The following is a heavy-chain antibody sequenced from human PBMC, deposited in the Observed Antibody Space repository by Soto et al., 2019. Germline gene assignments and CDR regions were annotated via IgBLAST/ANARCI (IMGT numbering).Heavy chain of an antibody. CDR2: ISAYNGNT. J-gene: IGHJ4*02. CDR3: ARVERYYYGSGSPHFDY. D-gene: IGHD3-10*01. CDR1: GYNFTSYG. Sequence: ASVKVSCKASGYNFTSYGISWVRQAPGQGLEWMGWISAYNGNTNYAQKLQGRVTMTTDTSTSTAYMGLRSLRSDDTAVYYCARVERYYYGSGSPHFDYWGQGTLVTVSS. V-gene: IGHV1-18*01.